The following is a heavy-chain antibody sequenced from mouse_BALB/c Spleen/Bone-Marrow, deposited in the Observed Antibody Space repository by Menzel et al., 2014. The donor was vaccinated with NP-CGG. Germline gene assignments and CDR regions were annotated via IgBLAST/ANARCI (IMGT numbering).Heavy chain of an antibody. V-gene: IGHV1-80*01. CDR3: AREGYDYDWFAY. CDR1: GYAFSSYW. CDR2: IYPGDGDT. D-gene: IGHD2-4*01. J-gene: IGHJ3*01. Sequence: VKLVESGPELVRPGSSVKISCKASGYAFSSYWMNWVKQRPGQGLEWIGQIYPGDGDTNYNGKFKGKATLTADKSSSTAYMQLSSLTSEDSAVYFCAREGYDYDWFAYWGQGTLVTVSA.